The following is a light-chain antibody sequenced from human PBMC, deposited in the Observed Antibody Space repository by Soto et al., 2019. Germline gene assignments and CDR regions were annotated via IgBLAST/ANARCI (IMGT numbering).Light chain of an antibody. V-gene: IGKV3-20*01. CDR3: QQYCSSPRT. J-gene: IGKJ1*01. CDR1: PSVSSSY. Sequence: EIGLTQSQGNLSLSPGARATLSCRASPSVSSSYLAWYQQKPGQAPRLLIYGASSMATGIPDRFSGSGSGTDFTLTISRLEPEDFAVYYCQQYCSSPRTFGQGTKVEIK. CDR2: GAS.